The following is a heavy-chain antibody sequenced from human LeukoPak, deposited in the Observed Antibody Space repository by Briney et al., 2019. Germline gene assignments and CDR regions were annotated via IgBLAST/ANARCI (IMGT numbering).Heavy chain of an antibody. J-gene: IGHJ6*02. CDR2: IIPIFGTA. V-gene: IGHV1-69*13. D-gene: IGHD2-2*01. CDR1: GGTFSSYA. CDR3: ASAYCSSTSCYRHYYYGMDV. Sequence: SVKVSCKASGGTFSSYAISWVRQAPGQGLEWMGGIIPIFGTANYAQKFQGRVTITAAESPSTAHMELSSLRSEDTAVYYCASAYCSSTSCYRHYYYGMDVWGQGTPVTVSS.